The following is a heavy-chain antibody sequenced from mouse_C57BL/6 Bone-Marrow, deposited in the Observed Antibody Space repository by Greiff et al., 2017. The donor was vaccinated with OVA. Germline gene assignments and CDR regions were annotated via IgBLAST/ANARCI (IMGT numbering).Heavy chain of an antibody. D-gene: IGHD1-1*01. J-gene: IGHJ1*03. V-gene: IGHV1-54*01. Sequence: VQLQQSGAELVRPGTSVKVSCKASGYAFTNYLIEWVKQRPGQGLEWIGVINPGSGGTNYNEKFKGKATLTADKSSSTAYMQSSSLTSEDSAVYFCARDYGSSPPYWYFDVWGTGTTVTVSS. CDR3: ARDYGSSPPYWYFDV. CDR2: INPGSGGT. CDR1: GYAFTNYL.